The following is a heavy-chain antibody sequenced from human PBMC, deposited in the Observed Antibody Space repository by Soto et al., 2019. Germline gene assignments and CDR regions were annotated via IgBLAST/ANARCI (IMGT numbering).Heavy chain of an antibody. CDR2: ISYDGSNK. D-gene: IGHD3-9*01. CDR3: AKGYDTGGPYKRGPMVY. CDR1: GFTFSSYG. Sequence: QVQLVESGGGVVQPGRSLRLSCAASGFTFSSYGMHWVRQAPGKGLEWVAVISYDGSNKYYADSVKGRFTISRDNSKNTLYLQMNSLRADDTAVYYCAKGYDTGGPYKRGPMVYWGQGTLVTVSS. J-gene: IGHJ4*02. V-gene: IGHV3-30*18.